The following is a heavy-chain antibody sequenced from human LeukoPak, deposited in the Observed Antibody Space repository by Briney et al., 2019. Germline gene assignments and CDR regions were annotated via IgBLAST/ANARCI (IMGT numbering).Heavy chain of an antibody. CDR3: ARSISVAGISRY. V-gene: IGHV3-23*01. Sequence: GGSLRLSCAASGLTFSNYAMNWVRQASGKGLEWVSGITDSGRKTYYADSVKGRLTVSRDNSKNTLYLQMNSLRAEDTAVYYCARSISVAGISRYWGQGTLVTFSS. J-gene: IGHJ4*02. CDR2: ITDSGRKT. D-gene: IGHD6-19*01. CDR1: GLTFSNYA.